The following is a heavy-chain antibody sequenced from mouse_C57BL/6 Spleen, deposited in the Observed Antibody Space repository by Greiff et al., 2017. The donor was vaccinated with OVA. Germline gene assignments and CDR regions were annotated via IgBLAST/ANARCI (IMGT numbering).Heavy chain of an antibody. CDR1: GFTIKDDY. CDR3: ARSWSSLAGFAY. J-gene: IGHJ3*01. Sequence: VQLQQSGAELVRPGASVKLSCTASGFTIKDDYMHWVKQRPEKGLEWIGWIDPGNGDTEYAAKLQGRATITVDTSSNTAYMQLSSLTSEDSAVYYCARSWSSLAGFAYWGQGTPVTVSA. CDR2: IDPGNGDT. V-gene: IGHV14-4*01.